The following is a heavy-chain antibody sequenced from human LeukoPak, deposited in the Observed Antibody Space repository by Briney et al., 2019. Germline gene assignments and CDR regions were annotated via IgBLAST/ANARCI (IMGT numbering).Heavy chain of an antibody. CDR3: ASALERTYGPGTRWNY. V-gene: IGHV1-18*01. CDR2: ISAYNGNR. J-gene: IGHJ4*02. CDR1: GYTFTSYG. D-gene: IGHD3-10*01. Sequence: ASVKVSCEASGYTFTSYGISWVRQAPGQGLEWMGWISAYNGNRNFAHKLQGRVTMTTDTFTSTAYMELRSLRSDDTAVYYCASALERTYGPGTRWNYWGQGTLVTVSS.